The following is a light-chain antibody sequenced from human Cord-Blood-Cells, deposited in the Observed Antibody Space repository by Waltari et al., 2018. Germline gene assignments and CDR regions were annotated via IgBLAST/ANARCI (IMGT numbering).Light chain of an antibody. CDR2: DAS. Sequence: DIQMTQSPSSLSASVGDRVTITCQASQDISNYLNWYQQKPGKAPQLLIYDASNLEAGVPSRFSGSGSGTDFTFTISSLQPEDIATYCWQQYDNLPLTFGGGTKVEIK. CDR3: QQYDNLPLT. V-gene: IGKV1-33*01. CDR1: QDISNY. J-gene: IGKJ4*01.